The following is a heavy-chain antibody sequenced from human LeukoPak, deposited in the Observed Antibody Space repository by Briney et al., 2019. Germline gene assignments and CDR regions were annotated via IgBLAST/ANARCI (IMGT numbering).Heavy chain of an antibody. J-gene: IGHJ5*02. CDR3: ARDAGIYCSSTSCYNGGWFDP. CDR2: IYYSGST. Sequence: KSSETLSLTCTVSGGSISSYYWSWIRQPPGKGLEWIGYIYYSGSTNYNPSLKSRVTISVDTSKNQFSLKLSSVTAADTAVYYCARDAGIYCSSTSCYNGGWFDPWGQGTLVTVSS. V-gene: IGHV4-59*01. D-gene: IGHD2-2*02. CDR1: GGSISSYY.